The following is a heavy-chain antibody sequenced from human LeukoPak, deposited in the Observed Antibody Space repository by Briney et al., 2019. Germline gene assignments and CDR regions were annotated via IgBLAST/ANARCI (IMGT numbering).Heavy chain of an antibody. Sequence: SETLSLTCTVSGGSITNYYWSWIRQPPGKGLEWIGYISYSGSTNYNPSLKSRVTISVDSSENQFSLKLISVTAADTAVYYCARLNSRAFDFDYWGQGTLVTVSS. V-gene: IGHV4-59*08. CDR3: ARLNSRAFDFDY. CDR1: GGSITNYY. CDR2: ISYSGST. D-gene: IGHD6-13*01. J-gene: IGHJ4*02.